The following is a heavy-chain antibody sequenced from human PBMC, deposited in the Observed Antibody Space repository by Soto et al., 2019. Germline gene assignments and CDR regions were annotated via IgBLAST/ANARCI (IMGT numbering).Heavy chain of an antibody. CDR1: GVSCSDFY. J-gene: IGHJ4*02. Sequence: SETLCLTWAVVGVSCSDFYGSWISQPPGKGLEWIGEINHSGSTNYNPSLKSRVTISVDTSKNQFSLKLSSVTAADTAVYYCASRYIVVVVAATSRYYFDYWGQGTLVTVSS. CDR3: ASRYIVVVVAATSRYYFDY. D-gene: IGHD2-15*01. CDR2: INHSGST. V-gene: IGHV4-34*01.